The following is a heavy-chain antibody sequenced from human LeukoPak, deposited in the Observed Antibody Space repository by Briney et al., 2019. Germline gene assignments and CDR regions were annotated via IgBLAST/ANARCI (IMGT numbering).Heavy chain of an antibody. CDR2: ISSSSSYI. Sequence: PGGSLRLSCAASGFTFSSYSMNWVRQAPGKGLEWVSSISSSSSYIYYADSVKGRFTISRDNAKNSLYLQMNSLRAEDTAVYYCAREMAVVAATRWFDPWGQGTLVTVSS. CDR3: AREMAVVAATRWFDP. D-gene: IGHD2-15*01. CDR1: GFTFSSYS. J-gene: IGHJ5*02. V-gene: IGHV3-21*01.